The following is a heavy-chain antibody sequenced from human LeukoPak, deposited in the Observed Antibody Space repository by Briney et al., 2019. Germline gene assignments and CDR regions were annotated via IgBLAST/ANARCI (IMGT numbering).Heavy chain of an antibody. Sequence: GGSLRLSCAASGFTFSSYSMNWVRQAPGKGLEWVSSISSSSSYIYYADSVEGRFTISRDNAKNSLYLQMNSLRAEDTAVYYCARGVGYSGYEYYYWGQGTLVTVSS. CDR1: GFTFSSYS. CDR3: ARGVGYSGYEYYY. V-gene: IGHV3-21*01. D-gene: IGHD5-12*01. CDR2: ISSSSSYI. J-gene: IGHJ4*02.